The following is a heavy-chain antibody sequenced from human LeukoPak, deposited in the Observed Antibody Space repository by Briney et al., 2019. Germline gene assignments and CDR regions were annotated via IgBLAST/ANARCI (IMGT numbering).Heavy chain of an antibody. D-gene: IGHD6-13*01. J-gene: IGHJ3*02. CDR3: ARGEFSISWSNAPSAFDI. CDR1: GFTFSSYD. V-gene: IGHV3-13*01. Sequence: GGSLSLYCAASGFTFSSYDMHWVRQATGKGLEWVSAIGTAGDTYYPGSVKGRFTISRENAKNSLYLQMNSLRAGDTAVYYCARGEFSISWSNAPSAFDIWGQRTMVTVSS. CDR2: IGTAGDT.